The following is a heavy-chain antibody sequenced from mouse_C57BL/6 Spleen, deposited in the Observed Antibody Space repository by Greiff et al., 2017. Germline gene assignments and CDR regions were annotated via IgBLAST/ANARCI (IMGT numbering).Heavy chain of an antibody. CDR2: INPSTGGT. CDR1: GYSFTGYY. Sequence: EVKLVESGPELVKPGASVKISCKASGYSFTGYYMNWVKQSPEKSLEWIGEINPSTGGTTYNQKFKAKATLTVDKSSSTAYMQLKSLTSEDSAVYYCARKGVAYWGQGTLGTVAA. V-gene: IGHV1-42*01. CDR3: ARKGVAY. J-gene: IGHJ3*01.